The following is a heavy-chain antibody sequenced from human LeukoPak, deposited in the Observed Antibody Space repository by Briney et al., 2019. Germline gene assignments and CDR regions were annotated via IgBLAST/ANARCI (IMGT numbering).Heavy chain of an antibody. CDR1: GGSISSYH. V-gene: IGHV4-59*08. Sequence: SETLSLTCTVSGGSISSYHWSWIRQPPGKGLEWIGYIYYSANTNYNPSLKSRVTISIDTSKKQFSLKLSSVTAADTAVYYCARQKCYYGLDVFDIWGQGTMATVSS. D-gene: IGHD3-10*01. J-gene: IGHJ3*02. CDR2: IYYSANT. CDR3: ARQKCYYGLDVFDI.